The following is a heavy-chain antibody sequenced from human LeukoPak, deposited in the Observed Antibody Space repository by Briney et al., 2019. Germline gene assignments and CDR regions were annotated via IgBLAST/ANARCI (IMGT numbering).Heavy chain of an antibody. D-gene: IGHD2-15*01. CDR1: GFTVSSNY. V-gene: IGHV3-53*01. Sequence: PGGSLRLSCAASGFTVSSNYMSWVRQARGKGLEWVSVIYSGGSTNYADSVKGRFTISRDNAKNSLYLQMNSLRAEDTAVYYCARCGGGSNSYYYYGMDLWGQGTTVTVSS. J-gene: IGHJ6*02. CDR2: IYSGGST. CDR3: ARCGGGSNSYYYYGMDL.